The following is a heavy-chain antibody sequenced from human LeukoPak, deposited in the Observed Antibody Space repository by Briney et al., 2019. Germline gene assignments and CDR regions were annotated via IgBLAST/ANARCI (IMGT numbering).Heavy chain of an antibody. D-gene: IGHD1-20*01. V-gene: IGHV1-46*01. CDR3: ATDLLTGTTLTHFDY. J-gene: IGHJ4*02. Sequence: GASVKVSCKASGYTFTSYYMHWVRQAPGQGLEWMGIINPSGGSTSYAQKFQGRVTMTRDTSTSTVYMELSSLRSEDTAVYYCATDLLTGTTLTHFDYWGQGTLVTVSS. CDR2: INPSGGST. CDR1: GYTFTSYY.